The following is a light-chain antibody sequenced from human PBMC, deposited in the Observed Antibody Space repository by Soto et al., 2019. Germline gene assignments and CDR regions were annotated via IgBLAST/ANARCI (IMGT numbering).Light chain of an antibody. CDR2: EVS. V-gene: IGLV2-14*01. CDR3: SSYTTSHTYV. Sequence: QSALTQPASVSGSPGQSITMSCTGTTSDVGGYNYVSWYQQHPGKAPQLLIYEVSDRPSGVSNRFSGSKSGNTASLAISGLQAEDEADYYCSSYTTSHTYVFGTGTKLTVL. CDR1: TSDVGGYNY. J-gene: IGLJ1*01.